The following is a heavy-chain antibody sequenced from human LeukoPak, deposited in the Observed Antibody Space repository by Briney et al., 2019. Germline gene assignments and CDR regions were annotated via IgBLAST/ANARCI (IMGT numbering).Heavy chain of an antibody. CDR2: ISSRSKYL. V-gene: IGHV3-21*04. J-gene: IGHJ4*02. D-gene: IGHD3-3*01. CDR1: GFTFSSYS. CDR3: AKDSPITIFGVVIGANYFDY. Sequence: PGGSLRLSCAASGFTFSSYSMNWVRRAPGKGLEWVSSISSRSKYLYYADSVKGRFTISRDNSKNTLYLQMNSLRAEDTAVYYCAKDSPITIFGVVIGANYFDYWGQGTLVTVSS.